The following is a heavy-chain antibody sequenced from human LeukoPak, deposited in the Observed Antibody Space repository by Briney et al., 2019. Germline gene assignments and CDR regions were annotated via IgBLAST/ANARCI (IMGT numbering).Heavy chain of an antibody. V-gene: IGHV3-7*01. J-gene: IGHJ4*02. CDR3: GREGARQIYAY. CDR1: GFAFSSYW. CDR2: IKQDGSEK. Sequence: GGSLRPSCAASGFAFSSYWMSWVRQAPGKGLEWVANIKQDGSEKYYVDSVKGRFTISRDNAKNSLYLQMNSLRAEDTAVYYCGREGARQIYAYGGKGPLVTVS. D-gene: IGHD3-16*01.